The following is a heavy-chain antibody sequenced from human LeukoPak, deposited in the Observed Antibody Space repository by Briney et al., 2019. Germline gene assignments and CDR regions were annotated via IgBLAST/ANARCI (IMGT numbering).Heavy chain of an antibody. CDR1: GGSFSGYY. CDR2: INHSGST. CDR3: AGCRIQLWLRHAYYFDY. J-gene: IGHJ4*02. Sequence: PSETLSLTCAVYGGSFSGYYWSWIRQPPGKGLEWIGEINHSGSTNYNPSLKSRVTISVDTSKNQFSLKLSSVTAADTAVYNCAGCRIQLWLRHAYYFDYWGQGTLVTVSS. V-gene: IGHV4-34*01. D-gene: IGHD5-18*01.